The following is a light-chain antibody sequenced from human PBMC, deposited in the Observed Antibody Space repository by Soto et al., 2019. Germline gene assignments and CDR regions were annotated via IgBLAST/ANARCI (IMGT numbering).Light chain of an antibody. CDR1: QSVRSN. CDR2: GAS. Sequence: EIVRTQSPATLCVSQGERATLSCRASQSVRSNLAWYQQEPVQAPQLLVYGASTMATVIPAWFSSSGSGTEFTHTISILQSEDSAFYYYQYYKNWPQPFGQGTKVDIK. CDR3: QYYKNWPQP. V-gene: IGKV3-15*01. J-gene: IGKJ1*01.